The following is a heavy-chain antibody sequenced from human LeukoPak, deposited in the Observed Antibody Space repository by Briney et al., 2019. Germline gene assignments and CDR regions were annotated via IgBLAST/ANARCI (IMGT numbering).Heavy chain of an antibody. Sequence: GGSPRLAWAAAGFTVSRNYMRWVRQAAGEGRGWVGVIYSGGSTYYADSVKGRFTISRHNSKNTLYLQMNSLRAEDTAVYYCARRGYCSGGSCSRPFDYWGQGTLVTVSS. V-gene: IGHV3-53*04. CDR3: ARRGYCSGGSCSRPFDY. J-gene: IGHJ4*02. CDR2: IYSGGST. CDR1: GFTVSRNY. D-gene: IGHD2-15*01.